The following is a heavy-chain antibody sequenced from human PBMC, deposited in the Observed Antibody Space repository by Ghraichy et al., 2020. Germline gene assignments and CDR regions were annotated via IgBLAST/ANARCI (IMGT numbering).Heavy chain of an antibody. V-gene: IGHV3-33*01. CDR1: GVTFSSYG. J-gene: IGHJ6*02. CDR2: IWYDGSNK. Sequence: LSLTCAASGVTFSSYGMHWVRQAPGKGLEWVAVIWYDGSNKYYADSVKGRFTISRDNYKNTLYLQMNSLRAEDTAVYYCARDGYEDYYYYGMDVWGQGTTVTVSS. D-gene: IGHD5-12*01. CDR3: ARDGYEDYYYYGMDV.